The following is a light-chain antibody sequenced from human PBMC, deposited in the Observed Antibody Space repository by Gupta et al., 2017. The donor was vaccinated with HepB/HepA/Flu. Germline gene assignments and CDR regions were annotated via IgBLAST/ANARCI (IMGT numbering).Light chain of an antibody. CDR3: QQYNNWPPT. J-gene: IGKJ5*01. CDR1: QSVSSN. Sequence: EVEMTQSPAALSVSPGERATLSCRASQSVSSNLAWYQQKPGQAPRLLIYGASTRATGLPARFSGSGSGTEFTLTISSLQSEDFAVYYCQQYNNWPPTFGQGTRLEIK. V-gene: IGKV3-15*01. CDR2: GAS.